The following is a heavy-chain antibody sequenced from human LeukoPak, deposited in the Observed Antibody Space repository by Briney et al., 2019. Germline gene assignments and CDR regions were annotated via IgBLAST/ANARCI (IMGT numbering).Heavy chain of an antibody. V-gene: IGHV4-39*07. J-gene: IGHJ6*04. Sequence: SETLSLTCTVSGGSISTGTYYWGWIRQPPGRGLEWIGSIYNSGSTYYNPSLKSRVTISVDTSKNQFSLKLSSVTAADTAVYYCARDRKYYYHMDVWGKGTTVTVSS. D-gene: IGHD1-14*01. CDR1: GGSISTGTYY. CDR2: IYNSGST. CDR3: ARDRKYYYHMDV.